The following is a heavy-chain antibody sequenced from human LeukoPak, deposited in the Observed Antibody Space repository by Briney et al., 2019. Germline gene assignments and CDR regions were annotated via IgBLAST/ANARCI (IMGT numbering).Heavy chain of an antibody. D-gene: IGHD3/OR15-3a*01. CDR3: AKDWTGTKPFDL. V-gene: IGHV3-23*01. J-gene: IGHJ2*01. Sequence: GGSLRLSCAASGFTFSSYGMSWVRQAPGKGLEWGSGISGSGGKTYYADSVKGRFTISRDNFKNTLYLQMSSLRAEDTAVYYCAKDWTGTKPFDLWGRGTLVTVSS. CDR1: GFTFSSYG. CDR2: ISGSGGKT.